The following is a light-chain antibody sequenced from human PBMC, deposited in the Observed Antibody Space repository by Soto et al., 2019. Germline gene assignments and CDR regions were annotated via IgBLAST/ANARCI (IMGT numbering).Light chain of an antibody. J-gene: IGLJ1*01. CDR1: SSDVGGFNY. V-gene: IGLV2-14*01. CDR2: DVT. Sequence: QPALTQPASVSGSPGQSISISCTGTSSDVGGFNYVSWYQQHPVKAPKLMIYDVTNRPSGVSDRFSGSKSGNTASLTISGLQAEDEADYYCSSYTSSSTPYVFGTGTKVT. CDR3: SSYTSSSTPYV.